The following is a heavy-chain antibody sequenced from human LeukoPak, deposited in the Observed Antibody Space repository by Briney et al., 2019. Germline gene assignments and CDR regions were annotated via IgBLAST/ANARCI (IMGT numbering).Heavy chain of an antibody. D-gene: IGHD4-17*01. CDR3: AKGQASVTYKYFFDY. Sequence: PSQTLSLTCSVSGGSVSSNNHYWTWIRQPPGKGLEWIGYISYSGNTYYNPSLKSRIIMSVDTSKNQFSLKLSSVTAADTAVYYCAKGQASVTYKYFFDYWGQGTLVTVSS. CDR1: GGSVSSNNHY. V-gene: IGHV4-30-4*01. J-gene: IGHJ4*02. CDR2: ISYSGNT.